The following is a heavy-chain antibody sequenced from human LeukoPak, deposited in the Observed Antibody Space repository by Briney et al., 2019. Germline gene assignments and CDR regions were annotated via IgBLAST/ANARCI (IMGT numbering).Heavy chain of an antibody. CDR1: GYTFTSYE. CDR3: ARGGDSICGFFGYEN. J-gene: IGHJ4*02. D-gene: IGHD5-12*01. CDR2: MNPNSSNT. V-gene: IGHV1-8*01. Sequence: GASVKVSCKASGYTFTSYEIQWLRQATGQGPEWMGWMNPNSSNTGSAQNFQGRVTMTRDTSISTAYMELSSLRSEDTAVYYCARGGDSICGFFGYENWGQGTLVTVSS.